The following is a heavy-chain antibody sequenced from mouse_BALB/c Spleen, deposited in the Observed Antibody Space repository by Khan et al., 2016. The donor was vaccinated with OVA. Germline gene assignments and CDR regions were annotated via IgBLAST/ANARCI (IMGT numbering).Heavy chain of an antibody. V-gene: IGHV1S135*01. CDR3: TRLGTTVWFTY. Sequence: EVQLQESGPELMKPGASVKISCKASGYSFTNYYIHWVKQSHGQSLEWLGYIDPFNGGTTYNQKFKGTATLTVDKSSSTAYMHLNNLTSEDSAVYYCTRLGTTVWFTYWGQGTLVTVSA. CDR1: GYSFTNYY. J-gene: IGHJ3*01. CDR2: IDPFNGGT. D-gene: IGHD1-1*01.